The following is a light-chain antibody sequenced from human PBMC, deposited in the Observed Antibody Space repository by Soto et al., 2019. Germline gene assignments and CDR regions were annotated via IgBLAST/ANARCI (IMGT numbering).Light chain of an antibody. CDR1: QSVSSY. Sequence: EIVLTQSPATLSLSPGERATLSCRASQSVSSYLAWYQQKPGQAPRLLIYDASNRVTGIPARFSGSGSGTDFTLTSSSLEPEDFAVYYCQQRSDWLLTFGGGTKVDIK. J-gene: IGKJ4*01. CDR2: DAS. V-gene: IGKV3-11*01. CDR3: QQRSDWLLT.